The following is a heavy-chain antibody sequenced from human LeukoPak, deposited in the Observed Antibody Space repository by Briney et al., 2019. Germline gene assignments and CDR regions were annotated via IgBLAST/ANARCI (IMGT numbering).Heavy chain of an antibody. CDR1: GFTFGDYA. J-gene: IGHJ6*03. Sequence: GGSLRLSCTASGFTFGDYAMSWVRQAPGKGLEWVGFIRSKAYGGTTEYAASVKGRFTISRGDSKSIAYLQMNSLKTEDTAVYYCTRLETSSSSFPYWAYYYYYMDVWGKGTTVTVSS. CDR2: IRSKAYGGTT. V-gene: IGHV3-49*04. D-gene: IGHD6-6*01. CDR3: TRLETSSSSFPYWAYYYYYMDV.